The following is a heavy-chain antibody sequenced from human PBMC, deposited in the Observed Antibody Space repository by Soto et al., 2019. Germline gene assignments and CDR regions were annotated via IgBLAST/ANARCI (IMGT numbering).Heavy chain of an antibody. V-gene: IGHV2-5*02. CDR3: AQILVAGLGYYFDY. Sequence: HITLKESGPTLVKPTQTLTLTCTFSGFSLSSTRMAVGWIRPPPGKALEWLALIYWDDDKRYSPFLKSRLTKSKDTTTTQAVLRTSYMDPVDTGRYYSAQILVAGLGYYFDYWGQGTLVTVSS. CDR2: IYWDDDK. J-gene: IGHJ4*02. D-gene: IGHD6-19*01. CDR1: GFSLSSTRMA.